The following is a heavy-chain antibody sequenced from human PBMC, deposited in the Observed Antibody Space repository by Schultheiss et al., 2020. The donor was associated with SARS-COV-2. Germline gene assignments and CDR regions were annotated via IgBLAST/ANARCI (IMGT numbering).Heavy chain of an antibody. D-gene: IGHD3-9*01. CDR3: ARDGVLRYFEDYYYYYGMDV. Sequence: SETLSLTCTVSGGSVSSGSYYWSWIRQPPGKGLEWIGYIYYSGSTNYNPSLKSRVTISVDTSKNQFSLKLSSVTAADTAVYYCARDGVLRYFEDYYYYYGMDVWGQGTTVTVSS. J-gene: IGHJ6*02. CDR1: GGSVSSGSYY. CDR2: IYYSGST. V-gene: IGHV4-61*01.